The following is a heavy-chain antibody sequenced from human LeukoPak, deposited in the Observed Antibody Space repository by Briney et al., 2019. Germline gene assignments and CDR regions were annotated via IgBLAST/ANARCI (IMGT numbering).Heavy chain of an antibody. D-gene: IGHD3-10*01. V-gene: IGHV4-59*01. CDR3: ARGALLWFGDRMEYYFDY. CDR2: IYYSGNT. Sequence: SETLSLTCTVSGGSINSYYWSWIRQPPGKGLEWIGFIYYSGNTNYNPSLKSRVTISVDTSKNQFSLKLSSMTAADTAVYYCARGALLWFGDRMEYYFDYWGQGTLLTVSS. J-gene: IGHJ4*02. CDR1: GGSINSYY.